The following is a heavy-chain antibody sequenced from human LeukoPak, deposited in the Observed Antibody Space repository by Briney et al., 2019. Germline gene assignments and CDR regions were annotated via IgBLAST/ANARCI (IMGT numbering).Heavy chain of an antibody. CDR2: TYLGNSDT. Sequence: KPGKPLKISCKGSGYSFTSYWIGWVRQMPGKGLEWMGITYLGNSDTRYSPSFQGQVTISADKSISTVYLQWSSLKASDTAMYYCARLYGSSSVSDPWGQGTLVTVS. CDR3: ARLYGSSSVSDP. D-gene: IGHD6-6*01. J-gene: IGHJ5*02. V-gene: IGHV5-51*01. CDR1: GYSFTSYW.